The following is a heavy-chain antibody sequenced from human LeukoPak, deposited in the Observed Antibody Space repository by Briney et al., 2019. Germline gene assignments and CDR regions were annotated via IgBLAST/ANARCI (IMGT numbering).Heavy chain of an antibody. CDR3: ARDDQGGGPDY. D-gene: IGHD1-26*01. J-gene: IGHJ4*02. CDR2: INSDGSST. V-gene: IGHV3-74*01. CDR1: GFTFSSYW. Sequence: GGSLRLSCAASGFTFSSYWMHWVRQAPGKGLVWVSRINSDGSSTSYADSVKGRFTISRDNAKNTLYQQMNSLRAEDTAVYYCARDDQGGGPDYWGQGTLVTVSS.